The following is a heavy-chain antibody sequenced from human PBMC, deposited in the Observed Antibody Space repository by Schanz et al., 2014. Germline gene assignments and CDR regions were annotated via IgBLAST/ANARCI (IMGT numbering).Heavy chain of an antibody. Sequence: QVYLVESGGDLVKPGGSLRLSCAASGFTFSDYYMAWIRQAPGKGLEWVSHISGSSIHKNYADSVKGRFSISRDNGETSVYLQINSLRVADTAVYYCARILARYQDYGVDVWGQGTTVIVSS. D-gene: IGHD3-16*01. CDR1: GFTFSDYY. CDR2: ISGSSIHK. J-gene: IGHJ6*02. V-gene: IGHV3-11*05. CDR3: ARILARYQDYGVDV.